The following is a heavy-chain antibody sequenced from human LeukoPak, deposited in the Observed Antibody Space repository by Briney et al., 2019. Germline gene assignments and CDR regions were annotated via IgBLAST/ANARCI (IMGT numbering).Heavy chain of an antibody. CDR1: GFTFNNAW. Sequence: GGSLRLSCAASGFTFNNAWMNWVRQAPGKGLEWVGRIKSKNVGGTTDYAAPVKGRFTISRDDSKNTVYLQMNSLKIEDTAVYYCTSHAAFDPWGQGTQVTVSS. CDR2: IKSKNVGGTT. CDR3: TSHAAFDP. V-gene: IGHV3-15*01. J-gene: IGHJ5*02.